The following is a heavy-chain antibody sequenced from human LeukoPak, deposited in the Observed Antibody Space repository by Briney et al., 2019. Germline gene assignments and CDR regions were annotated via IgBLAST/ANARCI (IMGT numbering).Heavy chain of an antibody. Sequence: GGSLRLSCAGSGFTFSSYWMSWVRQAPGKGLEWVANIKQDGSEKYYVDSVKGRFTISRDNAKNSLYLQMNSLRAEDTAVYYCARDSPTTVTTGYWGQGTLVTVSS. CDR3: ARDSPTTVTTGY. CDR2: IKQDGSEK. D-gene: IGHD4-17*01. V-gene: IGHV3-7*01. J-gene: IGHJ4*02. CDR1: GFTFSSYW.